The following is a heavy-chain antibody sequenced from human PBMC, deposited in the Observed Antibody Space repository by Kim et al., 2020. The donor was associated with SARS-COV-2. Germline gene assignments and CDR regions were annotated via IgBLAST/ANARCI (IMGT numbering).Heavy chain of an antibody. J-gene: IGHJ2*01. V-gene: IGHV3-66*01. D-gene: IGHD3-22*01. Sequence: GGSLRLSCTASGFYVGNNYMRWVRQAPGKGLEWVSLIYSDGRTFYADSMKDRCSLSRDNSKNTSFLQMNNLRADDAAVYYCSGAGYYDCSGFYF. CDR3: SGAGYYDCSGFYF. CDR2: IYSDGRT. CDR1: GFYVGNNY.